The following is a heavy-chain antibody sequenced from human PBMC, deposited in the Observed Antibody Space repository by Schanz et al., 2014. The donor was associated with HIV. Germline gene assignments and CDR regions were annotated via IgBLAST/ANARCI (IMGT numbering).Heavy chain of an antibody. D-gene: IGHD1-7*01. CDR2: ISNDGSNE. Sequence: QVQVVESGGGVVRPGRSLRLSCAASGFTFSSFGMHWVRQAPGKGLEWVAVISNDGSNEYYADSVKGRFTISRDNSKNTLYLQMNSLRAEDTAVYYCAKDRITGTTGVPYYYYGMDVWGQGTTITVSS. CDR3: AKDRITGTTGVPYYYYGMDV. CDR1: GFTFSSFG. V-gene: IGHV3-30*18. J-gene: IGHJ6*02.